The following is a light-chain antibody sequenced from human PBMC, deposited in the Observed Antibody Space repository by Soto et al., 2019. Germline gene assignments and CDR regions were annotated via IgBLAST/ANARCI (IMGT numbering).Light chain of an antibody. J-gene: IGKJ5*01. CDR1: QGISSY. V-gene: IGKV1-9*01. CDR2: AAS. Sequence: IQLTQSPFFLSASVGDRVTITCRANQGISSYLAWYQQKPGKAPKLLIYAASTLPSGVPSRFSGSGSGTEFTLTISSLQPEDFATYYCQQLNSYPITFGQGTRLEIK. CDR3: QQLNSYPIT.